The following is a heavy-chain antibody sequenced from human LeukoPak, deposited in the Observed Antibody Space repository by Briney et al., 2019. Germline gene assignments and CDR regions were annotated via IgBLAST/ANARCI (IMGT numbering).Heavy chain of an antibody. D-gene: IGHD3-10*01. CDR1: GGSISSSSYY. CDR3: ARDDGGGGFDY. V-gene: IGHV4-61*01. CDR2: IYYSGST. J-gene: IGHJ4*02. Sequence: SETLSLTCTVSGGSISSSSYYWGWIRQPPGKGLEWIGYIYYSGSTNYNSSLKSRVTISLDTSKNQFSLKLSSVIAADTAVYYCARDDGGGGFDYWGQGTLVTVSS.